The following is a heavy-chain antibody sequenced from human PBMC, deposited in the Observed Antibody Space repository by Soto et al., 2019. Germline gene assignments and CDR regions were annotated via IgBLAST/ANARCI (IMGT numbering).Heavy chain of an antibody. CDR3: ARGIGYCSSINCYSSRRLRFDS. CDR2: VNHSGTT. Sequence: LTWIRQSPEKGLEWIGEVNHSGTTYYNPSLKTRVTISVHTPKNQFSLKMSSVTAADTAVYYCARGIGYCSSINCYSSRRLRFDSWGQGTLVTVSS. V-gene: IGHV4-34*01. D-gene: IGHD2-2*01. J-gene: IGHJ4*02.